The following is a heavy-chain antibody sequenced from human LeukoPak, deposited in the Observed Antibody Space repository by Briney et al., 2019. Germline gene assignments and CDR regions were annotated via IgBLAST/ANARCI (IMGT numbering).Heavy chain of an antibody. V-gene: IGHV1-2*06. CDR1: GYTFTGYY. CDR2: IHPNSGGT. CDR3: ARLLRGVDYYGMDV. D-gene: IGHD3-22*01. Sequence: ASVKVSCKASGYTFTGYYMHWVRQAPGQGLEWMGRIHPNSGGTNYAQKFQGRVTMTRDTSISTAYMELSRLRSDDTAVYYCARLLRGVDYYGMDVWGQGTTVTVSS. J-gene: IGHJ6*02.